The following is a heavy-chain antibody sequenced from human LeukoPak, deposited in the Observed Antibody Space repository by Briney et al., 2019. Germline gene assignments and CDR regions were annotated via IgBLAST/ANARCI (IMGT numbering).Heavy chain of an antibody. Sequence: PSETLSLACTVSGGSISSSSYYWGWIRQPPGKGLEWIGSIYYSGSTYYNPSLKSRVTISVDTSKNQFSLKLSSVTAADTAVYYCARGAEDIVVVPAAIGPLNYYYYYMDVWGKGTTVTVSS. J-gene: IGHJ6*03. CDR1: GGSISSSSYY. D-gene: IGHD2-2*02. V-gene: IGHV4-39*01. CDR2: IYYSGST. CDR3: ARGAEDIVVVPAAIGPLNYYYYYMDV.